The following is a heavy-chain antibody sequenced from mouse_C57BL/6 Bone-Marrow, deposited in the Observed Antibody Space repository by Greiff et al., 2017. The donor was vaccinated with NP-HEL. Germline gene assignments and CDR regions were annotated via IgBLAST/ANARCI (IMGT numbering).Heavy chain of an antibody. J-gene: IGHJ3*01. V-gene: IGHV1-26*01. D-gene: IGHD1-1*01. CDR2: INPNNGGT. CDR3: ARLNGSSYDFAY. CDR1: GYTFTDYY. Sequence: VQLQQSGPELVKPGASVKISCKASGYTFTDYYMNWVKQSHGKSLEWIGDINPNNGGTSYNQKFKGKATLTVDKSSSTAYMELRSLTSEDSAVYYCARLNGSSYDFAYWGQGTLVTVSA.